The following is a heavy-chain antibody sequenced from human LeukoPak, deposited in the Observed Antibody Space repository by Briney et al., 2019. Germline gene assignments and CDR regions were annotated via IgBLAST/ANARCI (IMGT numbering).Heavy chain of an antibody. CDR1: GYTFTSYG. Sequence: PKASVNVSCKASGYTFTSYGISWVRQAPGQGLEWMGWISAHNGNTNYAQKLQGRVTMTTDTSTSTAYMELRSLRSDDTAVYYCARDYRAPTKCGGPWGQGTLVTVSS. CDR2: ISAHNGNT. CDR3: ARDYRAPTKCGGP. V-gene: IGHV1-18*01. D-gene: IGHD3-16*01. J-gene: IGHJ5*02.